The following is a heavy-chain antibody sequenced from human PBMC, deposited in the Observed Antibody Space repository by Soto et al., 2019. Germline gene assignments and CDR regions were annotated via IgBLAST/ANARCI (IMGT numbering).Heavy chain of an antibody. CDR1: GGSFSDYY. V-gene: IGHV4-59*01. CDR3: ARWNSNYGYKSGYYGVDV. CDR2: VYYSGGT. J-gene: IGHJ6*02. Sequence: SETLSLTCTVSGGSFSDYYWSWIRQPPGKGLEWIGYVYYSGGTNYNPSLKSRVTISVDTSKNQFSLKLSSVTAADTALYYCARWNSNYGYKSGYYGVDVWGQGTTVTVSS. D-gene: IGHD1-7*01.